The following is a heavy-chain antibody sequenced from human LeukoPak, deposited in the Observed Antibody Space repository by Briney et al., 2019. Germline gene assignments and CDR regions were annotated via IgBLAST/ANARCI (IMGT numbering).Heavy chain of an antibody. CDR3: ARYYGDSYYFDY. D-gene: IGHD4-17*01. J-gene: IGHJ4*02. V-gene: IGHV3-33*01. Sequence: GGPLRLSCAASGFPFSSYGMHWVRQSPGKGLEWVALTWYDGSSKYYADSVKGRFTISRDNSKNTLYLQMNSLRAEDTAVYYCARYYGDSYYFDYWGQGTLVTVSS. CDR2: TWYDGSSK. CDR1: GFPFSSYG.